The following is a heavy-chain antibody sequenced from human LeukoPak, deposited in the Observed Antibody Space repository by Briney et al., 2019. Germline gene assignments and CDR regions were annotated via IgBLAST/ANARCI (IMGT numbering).Heavy chain of an antibody. CDR1: EFTFSSYA. Sequence: GGSLRLSCAASEFTFSSYARSWVRQAPGKGLEWVSAISGSGGSTYYADSVKGRFTISRDNSKNTLYPQMNSLTADDKAVYYCAKGEQWLVGKNWFDPWGQGTLVTVSS. CDR3: AKGEQWLVGKNWFDP. J-gene: IGHJ5*02. CDR2: ISGSGGST. V-gene: IGHV3-23*01. D-gene: IGHD6-19*01.